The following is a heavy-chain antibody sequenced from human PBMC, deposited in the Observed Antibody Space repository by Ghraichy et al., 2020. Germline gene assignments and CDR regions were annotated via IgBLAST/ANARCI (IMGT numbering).Heavy chain of an antibody. J-gene: IGHJ4*02. Sequence: ASVKVSCKASGYTFTSYYMHWVRQAPGQGLEWMGIINPSGGSTSYAQKFQGRVTMTRDTSTSTVYMELSSLRSEDTAVYYCATGGPEEWELLGLTGYFDYWGQGTLVTVSS. CDR3: ATGGPEEWELLGLTGYFDY. CDR2: INPSGGST. V-gene: IGHV1-46*01. CDR1: GYTFTSYY. D-gene: IGHD1-26*01.